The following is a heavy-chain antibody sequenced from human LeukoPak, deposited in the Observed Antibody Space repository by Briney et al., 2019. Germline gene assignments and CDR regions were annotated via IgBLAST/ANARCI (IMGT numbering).Heavy chain of an antibody. CDR1: GGSISSSSYY. Sequence: SETLSLTCTVSGGSISSSSYYWGWIRQPPGKGLEWIGSIYYSGSTYYNPSLRSRVTISVDTSKNQFSLKLSSVTAADTAVYYCARGRGYDYVWGSYRSPNYFDYWGQGTLVTVSS. CDR2: IYYSGST. CDR3: ARGRGYDYVWGSYRSPNYFDY. J-gene: IGHJ4*02. D-gene: IGHD3-16*02. V-gene: IGHV4-39*07.